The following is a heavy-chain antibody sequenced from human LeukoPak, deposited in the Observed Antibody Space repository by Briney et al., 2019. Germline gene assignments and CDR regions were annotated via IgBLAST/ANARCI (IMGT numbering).Heavy chain of an antibody. CDR2: IYYSGST. D-gene: IGHD6-19*01. V-gene: IGHV4-59*08. CDR3: ARQDSSGWYGAFDI. CDR1: GGSISSYY. Sequence: PSETLSLTCTVSGGSISSYYWSWIRQPPGKGLEWIGYIYYSGSTNYNPSLKSRVTIPVDTSKNQFSLKLSSVTAADTAVYYCARQDSSGWYGAFDIWGQGTMVTVSS. J-gene: IGHJ3*02.